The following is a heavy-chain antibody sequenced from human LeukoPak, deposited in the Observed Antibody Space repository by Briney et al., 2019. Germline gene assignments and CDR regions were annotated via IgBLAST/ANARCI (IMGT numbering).Heavy chain of an antibody. V-gene: IGHV4-34*01. CDR2: INHTGST. D-gene: IGHD6-13*01. CDR1: GVSFSGSY. CDR3: ARTTYIAAAGMFDY. Sequence: AETLSLPCAVHGVSFSGSYWSWIRQTPGKGLVWIGEINHTGSTNYNPSLKSRATISVDMSKNQFSLKVSSVTAADTAVYYCARTTYIAAAGMFDYWGQGTLVTVSS. J-gene: IGHJ4*02.